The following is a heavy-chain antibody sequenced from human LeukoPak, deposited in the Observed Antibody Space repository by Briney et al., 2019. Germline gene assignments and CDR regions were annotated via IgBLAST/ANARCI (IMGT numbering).Heavy chain of an antibody. D-gene: IGHD1-14*01. CDR1: GGSFSGYY. J-gene: IGHJ3*02. CDR2: INHSGST. Sequence: SETLSLTCAVYGGSFSGYYWSWIRQPPGKGLEWIGEINHSGSTNYNPSLKSRVTISVDTSKNQFSLKLSSVTAADTAVYYCARHGRTSDAFDIWGQGTMVTVSS. V-gene: IGHV4-34*01. CDR3: ARHGRTSDAFDI.